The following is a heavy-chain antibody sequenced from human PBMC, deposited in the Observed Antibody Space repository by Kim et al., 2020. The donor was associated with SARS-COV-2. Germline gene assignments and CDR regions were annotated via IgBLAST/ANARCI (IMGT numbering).Heavy chain of an antibody. CDR2: ISASGTDT. J-gene: IGHJ6*02. D-gene: IGHD6-6*01. CDR3: AKDRLPPAMYFYYGMDV. CDR1: GFTFRSYA. V-gene: IGHV3-23*01. Sequence: GGSLRLSCAASGFTFRSYAVNWVRQTPGKGLEWVSSISASGTDTSYADSVKGRFTVSRDNSKNTVYLQMTSLRAEDTALYYCAKDRLPPAMYFYYGMDVWGQGTRVTVSS.